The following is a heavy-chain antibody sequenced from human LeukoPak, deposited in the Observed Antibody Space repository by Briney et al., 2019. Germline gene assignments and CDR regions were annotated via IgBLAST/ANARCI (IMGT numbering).Heavy chain of an antibody. J-gene: IGHJ6*04. V-gene: IGHV1-18*04. CDR3: ARGLRELNYYYYGMDV. Sequence: ASVKVSCKASGYTFTSYGISWVRQAPGQALEWMGWISAYNGNTNYAQKLQGRVTMTTDTSTSTAYMELRSLRSDDTAVYYCARGLRELNYYYYGMDVWGKGTTVTVSS. D-gene: IGHD3-10*01. CDR2: ISAYNGNT. CDR1: GYTFTSYG.